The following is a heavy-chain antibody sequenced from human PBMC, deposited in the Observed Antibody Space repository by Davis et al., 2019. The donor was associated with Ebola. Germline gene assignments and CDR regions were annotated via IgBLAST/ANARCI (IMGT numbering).Heavy chain of an antibody. CDR3: ARDGHLTTVTTSYYYGMDV. D-gene: IGHD4-17*01. CDR1: GYTFTSYY. V-gene: IGHV1-46*01. CDR2: INPSGGST. Sequence: AASVKVSCKASGYTFTSYYMHWVRQAPGQGLEWMGIINPSGGSTSYAQKFQGRVTMTRDTSTSTVYMELSRLRSDDTAVYYCARDGHLTTVTTSYYYGMDVWGQGTTVTVSS. J-gene: IGHJ6*02.